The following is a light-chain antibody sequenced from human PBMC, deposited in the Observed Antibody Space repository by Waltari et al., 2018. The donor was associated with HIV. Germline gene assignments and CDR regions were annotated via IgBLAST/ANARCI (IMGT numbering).Light chain of an antibody. CDR3: QQYSGTPMYT. V-gene: IGKV1-NL1*01. CDR2: SAS. CDR1: PGLRDA. Sequence: DIGLTQSPSSLSASVGDRVTITCRASPGLRDAVAWYQTKPGKAPKLLVYSASTLGSGVPSRFSGSVSGTDYTLTISSLQPEDFATYYCQQYSGTPMYTFGQGTKLEIK. J-gene: IGKJ2*01.